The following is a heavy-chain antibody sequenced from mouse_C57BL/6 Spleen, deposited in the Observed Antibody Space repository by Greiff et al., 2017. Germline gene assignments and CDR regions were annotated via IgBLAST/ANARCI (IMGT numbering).Heavy chain of an antibody. CDR3: ARLGDTTVVDFDY. V-gene: IGHV1-53*01. CDR1: SYTFTSYW. Sequence: QVQLKQPGTELVKPGASVKLSCKASSYTFTSYWMHWVKQRPGQGLEWIGNINPSNGGTNYNEKFKSKATLTVDKSSSTAYMQLSSLTSEDSAVYYCARLGDTTVVDFDYWGQGTTLTVSS. J-gene: IGHJ2*01. CDR2: INPSNGGT. D-gene: IGHD1-1*01.